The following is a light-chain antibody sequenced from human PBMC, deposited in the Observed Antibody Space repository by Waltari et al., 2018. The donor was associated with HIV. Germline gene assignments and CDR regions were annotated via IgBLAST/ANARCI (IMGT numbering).Light chain of an antibody. Sequence: DIVLTQSPDSLAVSLGERATINCKSSQSILYSSKTPNFFAWYQQKQGQRPKFFIVWASTPEAGVTDRFSGSGTGIKLTLTSSSVEDDDVADYYCQQYYNPPQTFGQGTKVEIK. V-gene: IGKV4-1*01. CDR2: WAS. J-gene: IGKJ1*01. CDR1: QSILYSSKTPNF. CDR3: QQYYNPPQT.